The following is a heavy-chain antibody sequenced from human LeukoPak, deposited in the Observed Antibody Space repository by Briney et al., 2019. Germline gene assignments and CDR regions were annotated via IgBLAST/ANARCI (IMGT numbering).Heavy chain of an antibody. Sequence: GGSLRLSCAASGFTFSNYDMHWVRQAPGKSLEWVSHIGTGTDTHYSASVRGRFTISRENARNFLYLHMNSLRAGDTAVYYCARDRRADYCRNDDAFDIWGQGTMVTV. CDR1: GFTFSNYD. CDR3: ARDRRADYCRNDDAFDI. CDR2: IGTGTDT. D-gene: IGHD4-23*01. J-gene: IGHJ3*02. V-gene: IGHV3-13*01.